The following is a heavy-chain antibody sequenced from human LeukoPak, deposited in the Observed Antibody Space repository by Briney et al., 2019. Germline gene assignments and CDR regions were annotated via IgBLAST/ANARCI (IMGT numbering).Heavy chain of an antibody. D-gene: IGHD6-19*01. J-gene: IGHJ6*03. CDR3: ARAASSGWYAPYYYMDV. V-gene: IGHV4-38-2*02. CDR2: IYHSGST. CDR1: GYSISIGYY. Sequence: PSETLSLTCTVSGYSISIGYYWGWIRQPPGKGLEWIGTIYHSGSTYYNPSLKSRVNISADTSKNKFSLKMSSVTAADTAVYYCARAASSGWYAPYYYMDVWGKGTTVSVSS.